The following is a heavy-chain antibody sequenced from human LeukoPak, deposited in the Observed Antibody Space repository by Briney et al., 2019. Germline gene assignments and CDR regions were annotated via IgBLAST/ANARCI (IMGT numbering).Heavy chain of an antibody. CDR3: ARVRLRYFDWLLPEIDY. J-gene: IGHJ4*02. CDR2: ISAYNGNT. CDR1: GYTFTSYG. D-gene: IGHD3-9*01. V-gene: IGHV1-18*01. Sequence: GASVKVSCKASGYTFTSYGISWVRQAPGQGLEWMGWISAYNGNTNYAQKLQGRVTMTTDTSTSTAYMELRSLRSDDTAVYYCARVRLRYFDWLLPEIDYWGQGTLVTVSS.